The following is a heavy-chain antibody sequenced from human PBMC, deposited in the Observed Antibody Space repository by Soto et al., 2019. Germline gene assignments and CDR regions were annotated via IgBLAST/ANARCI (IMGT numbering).Heavy chain of an antibody. Sequence: GGSLRLSCAAPGFTFSSYEMNWFRPAPGKGLGWVSYISSSSSTIYYVDSLRGRFTISGDNAKNSVYLQMNSLRAEDTAVYYCASLPRGAARLKIGFGPWGEGTLVTVSS. CDR2: ISSSSSTI. CDR3: ASLPRGAARLKIGFGP. D-gene: IGHD6-6*01. V-gene: IGHV3-48*03. J-gene: IGHJ5*02. CDR1: GFTFSSYE.